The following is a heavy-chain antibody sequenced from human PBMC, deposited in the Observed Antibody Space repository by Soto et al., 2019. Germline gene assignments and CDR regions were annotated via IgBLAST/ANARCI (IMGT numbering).Heavy chain of an antibody. J-gene: IGHJ6*02. D-gene: IGHD3-10*01. CDR2: IYHSGST. CDR3: ARVGFYGSGSYYTLHPYYYYYGMDV. V-gene: IGHV4-4*02. Sequence: PSETLSLTCAVSGGSISSSNWWSWVRQPPGKGLEWIGEIYHSGSTNYNPSLKSRVTISVDKSKNQFSLKLSSVTAADTAVYYCARVGFYGSGSYYTLHPYYYYYGMDVWGQGTTVTVSS. CDR1: GGSISSSNW.